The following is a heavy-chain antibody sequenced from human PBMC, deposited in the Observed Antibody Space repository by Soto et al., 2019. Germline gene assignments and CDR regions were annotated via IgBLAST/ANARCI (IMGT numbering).Heavy chain of an antibody. Sequence: EVQLLASGGGLVQPGGSLRLSCAASDFTFSNYARSWVRQAPGKGLEWVSTINNSGGGTYYADSVKGRFTISRDNSKSTLFLQMNGLRAEDTAVYYCAKVHGGYATIAFYHEHYWGQGTLVTVSS. CDR3: AKVHGGYATIAFYHEHY. CDR2: INNSGGGT. J-gene: IGHJ4*02. V-gene: IGHV3-23*01. D-gene: IGHD2-2*01. CDR1: DFTFSNYA.